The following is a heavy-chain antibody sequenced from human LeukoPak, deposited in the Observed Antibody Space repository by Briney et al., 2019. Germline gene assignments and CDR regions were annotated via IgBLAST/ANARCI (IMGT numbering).Heavy chain of an antibody. V-gene: IGHV1-2*02. CDR3: AREGGTYYYDSSGYYYMDV. CDR1: GYTFTGYY. CDR2: INPNSGGT. D-gene: IGHD3-22*01. J-gene: IGHJ4*02. Sequence: ASVKVSCKASGYTFTGYYMHWVRQAPGQGLEWMGWINPNSGGTNYAQKFQGRVTMTRDMSTSTVYMELSSLRSEDTAVYYCAREGGTYYYDSSGYYYMDVWGQGTLVTVS.